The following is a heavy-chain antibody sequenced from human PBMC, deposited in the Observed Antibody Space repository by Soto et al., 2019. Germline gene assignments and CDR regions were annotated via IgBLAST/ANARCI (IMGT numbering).Heavy chain of an antibody. CDR1: GYAFTRFT. Sequence: QAQLVQSGAEVQKPGASVKVSCKASGYAFTRFTIHWVRQAPGQRLEWMGSINTGNGNTKFLQKFQGRVTFTRDTSENTACMELSSLRSEDTAVYYCARPKDYDDRLELWGQGTLVTLSS. CDR2: INTGNGNT. CDR3: ARPKDYDDRLEL. J-gene: IGHJ4*02. V-gene: IGHV1-3*04. D-gene: IGHD3-22*01.